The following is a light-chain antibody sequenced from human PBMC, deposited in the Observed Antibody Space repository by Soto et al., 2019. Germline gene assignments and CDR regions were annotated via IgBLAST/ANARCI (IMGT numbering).Light chain of an antibody. J-gene: IGKJ2*01. CDR3: QQYNNWPYT. CDR1: QHVSSN. CDR2: RAS. Sequence: EIVRTQSPATLSVSPGVSATLSCRASQHVSSNFAWYRQKPGQAPTLLIYRASTRATGIPARVSGSGSGTEFTLTISSLQSEDFAVYYCQQYNNWPYTFGQGTKLEIK. V-gene: IGKV3-15*01.